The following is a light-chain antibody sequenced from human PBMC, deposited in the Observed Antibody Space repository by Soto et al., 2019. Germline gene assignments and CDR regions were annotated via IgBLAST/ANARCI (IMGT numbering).Light chain of an antibody. CDR3: QQYGSSPWT. J-gene: IGKJ5*01. CDR2: GAS. Sequence: EIVLTQSPGTLSLSPGERATLSCRASQSVSSSYLAWYQQKPGQAPRLLIYGASNRATGIPDRISGSGSGTDFTLTISRLEPEDFAGYYCQQYGSSPWTFGQGTRLEIK. CDR1: QSVSSSY. V-gene: IGKV3-20*01.